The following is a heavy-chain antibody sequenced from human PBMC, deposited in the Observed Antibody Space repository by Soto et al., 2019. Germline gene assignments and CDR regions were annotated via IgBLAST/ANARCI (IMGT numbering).Heavy chain of an antibody. CDR1: GFTFSSYA. CDR3: XXXXXXXXXVSGFDY. CDR2: ISGSGGST. J-gene: IGHJ4*02. Sequence: EVQLLESGGGLVQPGGSLRLSCAASGFTFSSYAMSWVRQAPGKGLEWVSAISGSGGSTYYADSVKGRFTISRDNSKNXXXXXXXXXXXXXXXXXXXXXXXXXXXXVSGFDYWGQGTLVTVSS. D-gene: IGHD1-20*01. V-gene: IGHV3-23*01.